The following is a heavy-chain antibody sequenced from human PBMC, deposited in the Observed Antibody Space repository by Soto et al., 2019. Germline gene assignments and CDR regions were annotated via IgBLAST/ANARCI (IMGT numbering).Heavy chain of an antibody. D-gene: IGHD3-22*01. CDR1: GFTFSRYA. V-gene: IGHV3-30-3*01. Sequence: GGSLRLSCAASGFTFSRYAMHWVRQAPGKGLGWVAAISCVGTNESYADSVKGRFTISRDNSRNTLYLQMNSLRTDDTAVYYCARNKNYYDGSGYYLVAWLTFDYWGQGTLVTVSS. CDR2: ISCVGTNE. CDR3: ARNKNYYDGSGYYLVAWLTFDY. J-gene: IGHJ4*02.